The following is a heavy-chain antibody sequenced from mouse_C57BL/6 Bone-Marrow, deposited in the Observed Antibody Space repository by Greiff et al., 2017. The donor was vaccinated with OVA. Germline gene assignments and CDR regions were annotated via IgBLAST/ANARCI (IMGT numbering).Heavy chain of an antibody. CDR2: IHTNSGST. V-gene: IGHV1-64*01. D-gene: IGHD2-12*01. CDR3: ARGGVYVWYFDV. CDR1: GYTFTSYG. J-gene: IGHJ1*03. Sequence: QVKLQQPGAELVKPGASVKLSCKASGYTFTSYGMHWVKQRPGPGLEWIGMIHTNSGSTNYNEKFKSKATLTVDKSSSTAYMQLSSLTSEDSAVYYCARGGVYVWYFDVWGTGTTVTVSA.